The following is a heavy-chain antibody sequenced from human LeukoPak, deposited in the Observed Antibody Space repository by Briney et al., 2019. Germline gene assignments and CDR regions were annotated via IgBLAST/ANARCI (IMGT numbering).Heavy chain of an antibody. CDR1: GFTFSSYW. CDR3: ASQITISYYFDY. D-gene: IGHD3-10*01. Sequence: GGSLRLSCAASGFTFSSYWMSWVRQAPGKGLEWVANMKQDGNEKYYVDSVKGRFTISRDNAKNSLYLQMSSLRAEDTAVYYCASQITISYYFDYWGQGTLVTVSS. V-gene: IGHV3-7*01. J-gene: IGHJ4*02. CDR2: MKQDGNEK.